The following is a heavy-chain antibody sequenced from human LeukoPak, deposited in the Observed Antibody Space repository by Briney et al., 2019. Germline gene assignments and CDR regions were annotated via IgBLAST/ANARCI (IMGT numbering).Heavy chain of an antibody. D-gene: IGHD6-13*01. Sequence: PSETLSLTCAVYGGSFSGYYWSWIRQPPGKGLEWIGEINHSGSTNYNPSLKSRVTISVDTSKNQFSLKLSSVTAADTAVYYCARRGAAGPGAPFDYWGQGTLVTVSS. J-gene: IGHJ4*02. CDR1: GGSFSGYY. CDR3: ARRGAAGPGAPFDY. V-gene: IGHV4-34*01. CDR2: INHSGST.